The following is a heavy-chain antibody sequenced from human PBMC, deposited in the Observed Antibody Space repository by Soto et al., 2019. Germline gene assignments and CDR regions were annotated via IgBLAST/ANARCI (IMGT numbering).Heavy chain of an antibody. V-gene: IGHV1-24*01. D-gene: IGHD2-2*01. CDR2: FDPEDGET. CDR1: GYTLTELS. CDR3: ATLPIHCSSTSCYVASYNWFDP. Sequence: ASVKVSCKVSGYTLTELSMHWVRQAPGKGLEWMGGFDPEDGETIYAQKFQGRVTMTEDTSTDTAYMELSSLRSEDTAVYYCATLPIHCSSTSCYVASYNWFDPRGQGTLVTVSS. J-gene: IGHJ5*02.